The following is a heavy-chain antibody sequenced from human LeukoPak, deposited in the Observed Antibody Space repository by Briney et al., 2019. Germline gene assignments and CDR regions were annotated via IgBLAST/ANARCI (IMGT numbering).Heavy chain of an antibody. CDR1: GGSISSSSYY. J-gene: IGHJ5*02. D-gene: IGHD6-6*01. V-gene: IGHV3-30*03. CDR3: ARDSGSSSSDWFDP. CDR2: ISYDGSNK. Sequence: LSLTCTVSGGSISSSSYYWSWVRQAPGKGLEWVAVISYDGSNKYYADSVKGRFTISRDNSKNTLYLQMNSLRAEDTAVYYCARDSGSSSSDWFDPWGQGTLVTVSS.